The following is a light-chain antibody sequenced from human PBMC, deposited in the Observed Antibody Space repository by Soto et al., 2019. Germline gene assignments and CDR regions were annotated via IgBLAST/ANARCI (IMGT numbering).Light chain of an antibody. V-gene: IGLV2-11*01. CDR1: SSDVGGYSY. Sequence: QLVLTQPRSVSGSPGQSVTISCTGTSSDVGGYSYVSWYQQHPGKAPKLMIFDVTRRPSGVPDRFSGSKTGNTASLTISGLQTEDEADYYCCSYAGSYTVVFGGGTQLTVL. CDR2: DVT. CDR3: CSYAGSYTVV. J-gene: IGLJ2*01.